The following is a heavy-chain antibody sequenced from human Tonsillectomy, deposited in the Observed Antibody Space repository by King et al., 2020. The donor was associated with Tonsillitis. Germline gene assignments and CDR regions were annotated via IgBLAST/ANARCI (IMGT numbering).Heavy chain of an antibody. CDR3: AKLNGYSYGDYMDV. J-gene: IGHJ6*03. Sequence: VQLVESGGGVVQPGRSLRLSCAASGFTFSSYGMQWVRQAPGKGLEWVAVISYDGGNKYYADSVKGRFSISRDKSKNTLYLQMNSLRAEDTAVYYCAKLNGYSYGDYMDVWGKGTTVTVSS. V-gene: IGHV3-30*18. D-gene: IGHD5-18*01. CDR2: ISYDGGNK. CDR1: GFTFSSYG.